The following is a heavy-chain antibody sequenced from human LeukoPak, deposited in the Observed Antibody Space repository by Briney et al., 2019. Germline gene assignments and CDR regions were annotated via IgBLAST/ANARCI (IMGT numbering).Heavy chain of an antibody. CDR2: ISHTGSI. CDR3: ARDNERRLTAAGTAAFDL. CDR1: GASITSRIW. J-gene: IGHJ2*01. Sequence: SETLSLTCVVSGASITSRIWWSWVRQPPGKGLEWIGEISHTGSIDYTPSLKSRATISLDKSKNQLSLNLTSVTATDTAMYYCARDNERRLTAAGTAAFDLWGRGTLVTVSS. D-gene: IGHD6-13*01. V-gene: IGHV4-4*02.